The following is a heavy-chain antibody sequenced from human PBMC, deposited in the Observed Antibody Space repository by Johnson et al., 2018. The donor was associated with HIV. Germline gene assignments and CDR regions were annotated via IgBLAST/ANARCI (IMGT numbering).Heavy chain of an antibody. J-gene: IGHJ3*02. CDR2: INWNGGST. CDR3: QNGGAYSYGWGDDAFDI. D-gene: IGHD5-18*01. CDR1: GFSFDDYG. V-gene: IGHV3-20*04. Sequence: VQLVESGGGVVRPGGSLRLSCAASGFSFDDYGMSWVRQAPGQGLEWVSGINWNGGSTTYADSVKGRFTISRDNAKNSLDLQMNSLKTEDTAVYYCQNGGAYSYGWGDDAFDIWGQGTMVTVSS.